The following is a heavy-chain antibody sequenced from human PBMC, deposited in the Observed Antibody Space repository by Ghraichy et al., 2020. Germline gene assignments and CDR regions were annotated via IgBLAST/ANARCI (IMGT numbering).Heavy chain of an antibody. J-gene: IGHJ4*02. CDR2: VRASGSST. CDR3: VRGGYTTLFDY. D-gene: IGHD2-2*02. Sequence: GGSLRLSCVASGFTFSDHSMTWVRQAPGKGLEWVSTVRASGSSTYYADSVKGRFTISRDNSKNTLYLQLNSLRAEDTAVYHCVRGGYTTLFDYWGQGTLVTVSS. V-gene: IGHV3-23*01. CDR1: GFTFSDHS.